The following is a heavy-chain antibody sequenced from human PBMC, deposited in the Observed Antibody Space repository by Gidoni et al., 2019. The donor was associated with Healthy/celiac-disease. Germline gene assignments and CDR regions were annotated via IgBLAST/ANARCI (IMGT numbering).Heavy chain of an antibody. CDR1: GFTFSGDA. Sequence: EVQLVESGGGLVQPGGSLKLSCAASGFTFSGDAMHWVRQASGTGVEWVGRIRSKANSYATAYAASVKGRFTISRDDSKNTAYLQMNSLKTEDTAVYYCTRHGSITGMDVWGKGTTVTVSS. J-gene: IGHJ6*04. CDR2: IRSKANSYAT. D-gene: IGHD1-20*01. V-gene: IGHV3-73*02. CDR3: TRHGSITGMDV.